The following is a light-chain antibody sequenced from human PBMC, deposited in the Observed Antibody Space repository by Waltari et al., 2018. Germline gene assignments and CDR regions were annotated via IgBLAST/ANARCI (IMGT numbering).Light chain of an antibody. J-gene: IGKJ3*01. V-gene: IGKV3-11*01. CDR3: QHYYSIPRT. Sequence: EIVLTQSPATLSLSPGERATLSCRASQSVSSYLAWYQQKPGQAPRLLIYDASNRATGIPARFSGSGSGTDFTLTISSLEPEDFAVYYCQHYYSIPRTFGPGTKVDIK. CDR2: DAS. CDR1: QSVSSY.